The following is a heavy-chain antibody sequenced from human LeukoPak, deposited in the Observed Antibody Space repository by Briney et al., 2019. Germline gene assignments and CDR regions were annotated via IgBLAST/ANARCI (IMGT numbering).Heavy chain of an antibody. V-gene: IGHV4-59*01. CDR2: IYYSGST. J-gene: IGHJ3*02. CDR3: ARGGSILTGYYPHDAFDI. D-gene: IGHD3-9*01. CDR1: GGSISSYY. Sequence: SETLSLTCTVSGGSISSYYWSWIRQPPGKGLEWIGYIYYSGSTNYNPSLKSRVTISVDTSKNQFFLKLSSVTAADTAVYYCARGGSILTGYYPHDAFDIWGQGTMVTVSS.